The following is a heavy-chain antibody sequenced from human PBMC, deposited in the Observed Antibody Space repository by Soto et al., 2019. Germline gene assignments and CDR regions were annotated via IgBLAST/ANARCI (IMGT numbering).Heavy chain of an antibody. J-gene: IGHJ3*02. CDR1: GYSFTSYW. CDR3: ARHGYGSGESAHAFDI. D-gene: IGHD6-19*01. V-gene: IGHV5-51*01. CDR2: IYPGDSDT. Sequence: GKSLKISCKGSGYSFTSYWIGWVRQMPGKGLEWMGIIYPGDSDTRYSPSFQGQVTISADKSISTAYLQWSSLKASDTAMYYCARHGYGSGESAHAFDIWGQGTMVTVSS.